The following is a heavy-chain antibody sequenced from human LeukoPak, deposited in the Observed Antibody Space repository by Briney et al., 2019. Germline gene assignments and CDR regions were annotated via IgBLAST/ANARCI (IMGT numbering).Heavy chain of an antibody. CDR1: GFTFSSCG. CDR3: ARDPSDFWSGYFPQYYFDY. CDR2: IWYDGSNK. Sequence: GSLRLSCAASGFTFSSCGMHWVRQAPGKGLEWVAVIWYDGSNKYYADSVKGRFTISRDNSKNTLYLQMNSLRAEDTAVYYCARDPSDFWSGYFPQYYFDYWGQGTLVTVSS. V-gene: IGHV3-33*01. J-gene: IGHJ4*02. D-gene: IGHD3-3*01.